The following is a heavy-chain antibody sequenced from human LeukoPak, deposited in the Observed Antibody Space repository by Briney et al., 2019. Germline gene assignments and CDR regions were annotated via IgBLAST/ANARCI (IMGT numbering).Heavy chain of an antibody. V-gene: IGHV3-21*01. CDR2: ISKSGTYI. CDR3: AREVLIVVEPAANTIDY. Sequence: GGSLRLSCAASGFTFRDYTMNWVRQAPGKGLEWVSAISKSGTYIKYADSVKGRFAVSRDNAKNSLFLQMNSLRVEDTAVCFCAREVLIVVEPAANTIDYWGQGTRVTVSS. D-gene: IGHD2-2*01. CDR1: GFTFRDYT. J-gene: IGHJ4*02.